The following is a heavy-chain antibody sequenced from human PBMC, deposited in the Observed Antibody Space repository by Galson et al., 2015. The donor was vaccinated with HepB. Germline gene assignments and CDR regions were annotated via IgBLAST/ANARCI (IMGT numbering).Heavy chain of an antibody. J-gene: IGHJ4*02. CDR1: GFNFSEYY. CDR3: ARGEIRGVDFLDY. CDR2: ISLHSTYT. Sequence: SLRLSCAASGFNFSEYYMTWIRQAPGKGLEWLSYISLHSTYTNYADSVKGRFTISRDNAKNSVYLQMDSLRVEDTAVYFCARGEIRGVDFLDYWGQGVLVTVSA. V-gene: IGHV3-11*06. D-gene: IGHD3-10*01.